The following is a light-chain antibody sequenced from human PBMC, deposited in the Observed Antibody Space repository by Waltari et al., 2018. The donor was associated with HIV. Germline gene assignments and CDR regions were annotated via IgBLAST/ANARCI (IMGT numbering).Light chain of an antibody. J-gene: IGLJ1*01. Sequence: QSVLTQPPSAAGTPGQRVTIPCSGSSSYIGNTIINWYQQLPGTAPKLLIYTNSQRPSGVPDRFSGSKSGTSASLAISGLQSEDEADYYCASWDDSLNGYVFGTGTKVTVL. CDR3: ASWDDSLNGYV. V-gene: IGLV1-44*01. CDR2: TNS. CDR1: SSYIGNTI.